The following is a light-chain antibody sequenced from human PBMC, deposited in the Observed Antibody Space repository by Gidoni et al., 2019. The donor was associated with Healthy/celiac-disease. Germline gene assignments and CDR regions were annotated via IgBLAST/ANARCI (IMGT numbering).Light chain of an antibody. CDR1: QGISSY. CDR2: AAS. J-gene: IGKJ5*01. V-gene: IGKV1-9*01. Sequence: DIQLTQSPSFLSASVGDRVTITGRASQGISSYLAWYQQKPGKAPKLLIYAASTLQRGVPSRFSGSGSGTEFTLTISSLQPEDFATYYCQQLNSYPPTFGQGTRLEIK. CDR3: QQLNSYPPT.